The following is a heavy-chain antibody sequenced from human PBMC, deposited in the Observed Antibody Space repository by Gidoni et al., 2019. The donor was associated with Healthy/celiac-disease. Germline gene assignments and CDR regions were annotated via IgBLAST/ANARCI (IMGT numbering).Heavy chain of an antibody. V-gene: IGHV3-49*04. CDR3: TRDPGGYYYDSSGSHPDY. J-gene: IGHJ4*02. Sequence: EVQLVESGGGLVQPGRSLRLSCTASGFTFGDYAMSWVRQAPGKGLEWVGFIRSKAYGGTTEYAASVKGRFTISRDDSKSIAYLQMNSLKTEDTAVYYCTRDPGGYYYDSSGSHPDYWGQGTLVTVSS. D-gene: IGHD3-22*01. CDR2: IRSKAYGGTT. CDR1: GFTFGDYA.